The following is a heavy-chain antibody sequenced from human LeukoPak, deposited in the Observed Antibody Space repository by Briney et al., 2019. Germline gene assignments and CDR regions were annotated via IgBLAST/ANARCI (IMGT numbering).Heavy chain of an antibody. Sequence: GGSLRLSCAASGFTFSSYGMHWVRQAPGKGLEWVAFIRYDGSNKYYADSVKGRFTISRDNSKNTLYLQMNSLRAEDTAVYYCARDGDYGGAGDWFDPWGQGTLVTVSS. CDR1: GFTFSSYG. CDR2: IRYDGSNK. CDR3: ARDGDYGGAGDWFDP. D-gene: IGHD4-17*01. J-gene: IGHJ5*02. V-gene: IGHV3-30*02.